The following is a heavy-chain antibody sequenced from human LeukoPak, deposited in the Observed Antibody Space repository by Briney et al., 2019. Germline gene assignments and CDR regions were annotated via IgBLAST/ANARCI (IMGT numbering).Heavy chain of an antibody. CDR2: ISYDGSNK. CDR3: ASSAQYYFDY. J-gene: IGHJ4*02. Sequence: GGSLRLSCAASGFTFSSYAMHWVRQAPGKGLEWVAVISYDGSNKYYADSVRGRFTISRDNSKNTLYLQMNSLRAEDTAVYYCASSAQYYFDYWGQGTLVTVSS. V-gene: IGHV3-30-3*01. CDR1: GFTFSSYA. D-gene: IGHD6-25*01.